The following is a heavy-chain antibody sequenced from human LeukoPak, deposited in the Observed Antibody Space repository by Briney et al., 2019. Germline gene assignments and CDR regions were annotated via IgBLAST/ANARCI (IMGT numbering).Heavy chain of an antibody. D-gene: IGHD2-2*01. CDR2: IIPIFGTA. J-gene: IGHJ6*04. Sequence: SVKVSCKASGGTFSSYAISWVRHAPGQGLEWMGGIIPIFGTANYAQKFQGRVTITADESTSTAYMELSSLRSEDTAVYYCARHPIVVVPAGAYYYYYGMDVWGKGTTVTVSS. V-gene: IGHV1-69*01. CDR1: GGTFSSYA. CDR3: ARHPIVVVPAGAYYYYYGMDV.